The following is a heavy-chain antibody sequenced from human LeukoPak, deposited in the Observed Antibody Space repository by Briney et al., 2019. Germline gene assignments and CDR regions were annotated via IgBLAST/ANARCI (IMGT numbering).Heavy chain of an antibody. CDR1: GGSISSSDDY. J-gene: IGHJ5*02. D-gene: IGHD2-15*01. V-gene: IGHV4-39*07. Sequence: SETLSLTCTVSGGSISSSDDYWGWIRQPPGRGLEGIGSIYYSGSTYYSPSLKSRVTISVDTSKNQFSLKLSSVTAADTAVYYCARDLVVAATNWFDPWGQGTLVTVSS. CDR2: IYYSGST. CDR3: ARDLVVAATNWFDP.